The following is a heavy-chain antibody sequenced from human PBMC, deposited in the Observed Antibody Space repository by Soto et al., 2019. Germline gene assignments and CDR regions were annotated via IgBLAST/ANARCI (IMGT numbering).Heavy chain of an antibody. CDR1: GGSITSGDNYY. CDR3: ARHGSGSQYPVDS. CDR2: VHHNGRT. Sequence: QLQLQESGPGLVQPSGTLSLTCTVSGGSITSGDNYYWGWVRKPPGKGLEYIGSVHHNGRTYSNPSLKSRVTVSADTSKNQLSLKLTSVTAADTAVYYGARHGSGSQYPVDSWGQGTLVTVSS. J-gene: IGHJ4*02. V-gene: IGHV4-39*01. D-gene: IGHD3-10*01.